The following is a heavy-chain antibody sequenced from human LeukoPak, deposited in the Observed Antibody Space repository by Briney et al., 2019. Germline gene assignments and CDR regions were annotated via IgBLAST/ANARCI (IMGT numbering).Heavy chain of an antibody. D-gene: IGHD2-2*01. J-gene: IGHJ4*02. Sequence: ASVKVSCKASGYTLTIDGMNWVRQAPGQGLEWMGWINTNTGNPTYGQGFTGRFVFSLDTSVNTAYLQISSLKAEDTAVYYCARALPGCGSTNCYGLDYWGQGTLVTVSS. CDR3: ARALPGCGSTNCYGLDY. CDR2: INTNTGNP. CDR1: GYTLTIDG. V-gene: IGHV7-4-1*02.